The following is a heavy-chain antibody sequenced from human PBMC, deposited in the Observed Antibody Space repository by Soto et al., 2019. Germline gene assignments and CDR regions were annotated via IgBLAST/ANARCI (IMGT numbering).Heavy chain of an antibody. J-gene: IGHJ3*01. V-gene: IGHV3-23*01. CDR3: ANFYSGSYLVG. D-gene: IGHD1-26*01. Sequence: EVQLLESGGGLVQPGGSLRLSCAASGFTFSSYAMSWIRQAPGKGLEWVSAISGSGGSTYYADSVKGRFTISRDNSKNTLYLQMNSLRAEDTAVYYCANFYSGSYLVGWGQGTMVTVSS. CDR2: ISGSGGST. CDR1: GFTFSSYA.